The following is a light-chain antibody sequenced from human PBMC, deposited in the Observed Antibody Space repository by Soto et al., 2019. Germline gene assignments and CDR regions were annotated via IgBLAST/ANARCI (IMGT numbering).Light chain of an antibody. CDR2: DAS. J-gene: IGKJ3*01. V-gene: IGKV1-5*01. CDR3: QQYDTFSRFT. Sequence: DIQMTQSPSTLSASVGDRVTITCRASQNINDWLAWYQQKPGKAPNLLIYDASTLASGVPSRFSGSGSGTEFTLTISSLQPADFATYYCQQYDTFSRFTFGPGTKVDLK. CDR1: QNINDW.